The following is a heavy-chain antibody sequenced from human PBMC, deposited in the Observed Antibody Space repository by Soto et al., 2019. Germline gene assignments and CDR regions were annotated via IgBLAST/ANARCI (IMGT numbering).Heavy chain of an antibody. V-gene: IGHV4-59*01. CDR3: ARDLRGVRNGGNCCYYYMDV. Sequence: QLQLQESGPGLVKPSETLSLTCTVSGGFISSYYWSWIRQTPGKGLEWIGYSDYSGSTSYNPSLKSRVSISVDSSKNQFSLKLRSVTAADTAVYFCARDLRGVRNGGNCCYYYMDVWGRGTTVTVSS. CDR1: GGFISSYY. CDR2: SDYSGST. J-gene: IGHJ6*03. D-gene: IGHD2-21*01.